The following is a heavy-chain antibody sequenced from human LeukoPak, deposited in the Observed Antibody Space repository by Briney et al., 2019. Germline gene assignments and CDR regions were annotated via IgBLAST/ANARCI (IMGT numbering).Heavy chain of an antibody. D-gene: IGHD6-19*01. CDR1: GGSISSGSYY. CDR3: ARFAFSSGWSDY. V-gene: IGHV4-61*02. CDR2: IYTSGST. Sequence: SETLSLTCTVSGGSISSGSYYWSWIRQPAGKGLEWIGRIYTSGSTNYNPSLKSRVTISVDTSKNQFSLKLSSVTAADTAVYYCARFAFSSGWSDYWGQGTLVTVSS. J-gene: IGHJ4*02.